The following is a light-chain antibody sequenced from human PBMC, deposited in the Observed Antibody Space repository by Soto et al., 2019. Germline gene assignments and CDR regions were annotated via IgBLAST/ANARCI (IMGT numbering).Light chain of an antibody. J-gene: IGKJ1*01. CDR3: QQYTTYWT. CDR2: DAS. CDR1: QSISSW. Sequence: DIQMTQSPSTLSASVGDRVPITFRASQSISSWLAWYQQKPGKAPKLLIYDASSLESGVPSRFSGSGSGTEFTLTISSLQPNDSATYYCQQYTTYWTFGQGTKVDIK. V-gene: IGKV1-5*01.